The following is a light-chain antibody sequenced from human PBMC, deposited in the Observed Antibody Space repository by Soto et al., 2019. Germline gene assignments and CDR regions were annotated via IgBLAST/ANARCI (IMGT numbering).Light chain of an antibody. CDR2: EVS. J-gene: IGLJ3*02. CDR1: SSDVGAYKY. Sequence: QSALTQPPSASGSPGQSVTISCTGTSSDVGAYKYVSWYQQYPGKAPKLMIYEVSKRPSGVPDRFSGSKSGNTASLTVSGLQAEDEADYYCTSYVGSNIWVFGGGTKVTDL. V-gene: IGLV2-8*01. CDR3: TSYVGSNIWV.